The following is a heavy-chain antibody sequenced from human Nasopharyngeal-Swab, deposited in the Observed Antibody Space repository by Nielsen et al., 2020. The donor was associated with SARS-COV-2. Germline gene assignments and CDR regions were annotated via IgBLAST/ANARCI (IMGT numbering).Heavy chain of an antibody. CDR3: ARDTGAFDI. V-gene: IGHV3-21*01. CDR1: GFTFGNYN. D-gene: IGHD3-10*01. CDR2: LSSSSSFI. Sequence: GGSLRLSCAGSGFTFGNYNMNWVRQAPGKGLEWVSSLSSSSSFIYYADSEKGRLTISRDNDQKSPSLQMNSLRAEDTGVYFCARDTGAFDIWSQGTMVTVSS. J-gene: IGHJ3*02.